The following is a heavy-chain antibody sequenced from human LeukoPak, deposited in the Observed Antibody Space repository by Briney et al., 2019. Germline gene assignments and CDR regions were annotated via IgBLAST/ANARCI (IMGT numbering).Heavy chain of an antibody. CDR2: ISWNSGSI. V-gene: IGHV3-9*01. J-gene: IGHJ4*02. Sequence: GGSLRLSCAASGFTFDDYAMHWVRQAPGKGLEWVSGISWNSGSIGYADSVKGRFTISRDNAKNSLYLQMNSLRAEDTAVYYCASIPRLVGATEWGQGTLVTVSS. CDR3: ASIPRLVGATE. CDR1: GFTFDDYA. D-gene: IGHD1-26*01.